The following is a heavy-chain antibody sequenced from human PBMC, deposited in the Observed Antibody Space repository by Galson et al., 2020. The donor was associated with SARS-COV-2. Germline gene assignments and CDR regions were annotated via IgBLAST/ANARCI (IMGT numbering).Heavy chain of an antibody. CDR2: ISPSGDSM. CDR1: GFPFSDYY. J-gene: IGHJ5*02. Sequence: NSGGSLRLSCAASGFPFSDYYMSWIRQSPGKGLEWVSSISPSGDSMYYADSVKGRFTISRDSAKNSVYLEMNSLRDDDTAVYYCARKTIPPGGQGTLVTVSS. V-gene: IGHV3-11*04. D-gene: IGHD2-21*01. CDR3: ARKTIPP.